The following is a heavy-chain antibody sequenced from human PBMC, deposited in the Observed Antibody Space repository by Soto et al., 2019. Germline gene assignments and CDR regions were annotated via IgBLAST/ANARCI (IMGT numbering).Heavy chain of an antibody. CDR2: INGDGSDI. J-gene: IGHJ4*02. CDR1: GFDFSNYW. V-gene: IGHV3-74*03. Sequence: GGSLRLSCGASGFDFSNYWMHWVRQAPGKGLVWVSRINGDGSDIKYADSVKGRFTISRDNAKNTVYLQMNSLRAEDTAVYYCARDQPGYSYGYGLGYWGQGTLVTVPS. D-gene: IGHD5-18*01. CDR3: ARDQPGYSYGYGLGY.